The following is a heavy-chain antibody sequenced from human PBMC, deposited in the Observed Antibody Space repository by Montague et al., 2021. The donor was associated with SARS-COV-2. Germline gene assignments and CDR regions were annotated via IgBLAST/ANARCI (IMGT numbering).Heavy chain of an antibody. D-gene: IGHD3-10*01. CDR2: IDYSGST. J-gene: IGHJ4*02. CDR3: ARVERGYYYGLGVAAHFDY. CDR1: GVSVTDYY. Sequence: SETLSLTCTVSGVSVTDYYWSWIRQPPGKGLEWIGYIDYSGSTNYNPSLKSRVTISVDTSKNQFSLKLSSVTAADTAVYYCARVERGYYYGLGVAAHFDYWGQGTLVTVSS. V-gene: IGHV4-59*02.